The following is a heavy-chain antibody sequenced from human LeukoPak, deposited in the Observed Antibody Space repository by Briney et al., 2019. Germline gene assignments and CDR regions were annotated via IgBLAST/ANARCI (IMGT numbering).Heavy chain of an antibody. CDR3: ARDQVAAAGKVDP. D-gene: IGHD6-13*01. V-gene: IGHV4-39*02. CDR1: GGSIRSNSY. Sequence: SETLSLTCSVSGGSIRSNSYWGWVRQPPGKGLEWIGTIDQNGNTYFDPSFQSRVTISIDTSKNQFSLRLNSIIAADTAIYYCARDQVAAAGKVDPWGQGTQVTVSS. CDR2: IDQNGNT. J-gene: IGHJ5*02.